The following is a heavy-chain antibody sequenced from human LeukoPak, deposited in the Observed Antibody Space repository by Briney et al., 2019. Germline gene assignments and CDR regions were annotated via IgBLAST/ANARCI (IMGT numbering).Heavy chain of an antibody. CDR1: GLTFNNYA. D-gene: IGHD3-22*01. J-gene: IGHJ5*01. Sequence: PGGSLRLSCAASGLTFNNYALTWIRQAPGKGLEWVSSISGRGGNTHYADSVKGRFTISRDDSKNTLFLQMNSLRAEDTAVYYCATGYSDSLRSPLDSWGQGTLVTVSS. CDR2: ISGRGGNT. V-gene: IGHV3-23*01. CDR3: ATGYSDSLRSPLDS.